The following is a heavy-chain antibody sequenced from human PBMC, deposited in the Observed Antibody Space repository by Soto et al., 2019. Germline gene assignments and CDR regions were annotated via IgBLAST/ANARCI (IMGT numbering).Heavy chain of an antibody. CDR2: ISTSGSTI. V-gene: IGHV3-48*02. Sequence: GGSLRLSCAASGFTFRSYSMNWVRQAPGKGLEWVSYISTSGSTIQYAESVKGRFTMSRDNAKNSLFLQMNSLRDEDTAVYYCARDRFRSAVMVNYGIDYWGQGTLVTVSS. CDR1: GFTFRSYS. D-gene: IGHD4-17*01. J-gene: IGHJ4*01. CDR3: ARDRFRSAVMVNYGIDY.